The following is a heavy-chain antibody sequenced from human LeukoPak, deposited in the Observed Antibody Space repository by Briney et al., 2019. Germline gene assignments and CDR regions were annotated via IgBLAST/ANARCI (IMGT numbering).Heavy chain of an antibody. V-gene: IGHV3-66*01. CDR2: IYSGGKT. CDR3: ASTRGWTAYYFDY. D-gene: IGHD6-19*01. Sequence: QPGGSLRLSCAASGFTVSSNYMSWVRQAPGKGLEWVSVIYSGGKTYYADSVKGRFTISRDNSKNTLYLQMNSLRDEDMAVYYCASTRGWTAYYFDYWGQGTLVTVSS. CDR1: GFTVSSNY. J-gene: IGHJ4*02.